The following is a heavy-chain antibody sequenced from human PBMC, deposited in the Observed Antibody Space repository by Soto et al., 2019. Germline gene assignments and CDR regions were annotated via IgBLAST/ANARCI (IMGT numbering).Heavy chain of an antibody. D-gene: IGHD2-21*02. V-gene: IGHV1-3*05. CDR3: ARSIVVVTALDY. CDR2: INAGNGNT. J-gene: IGHJ4*02. CDR1: GYTFTSYA. Sequence: QVQLVQSGAEEKKPGASLKVSCKASGYTFTSYAMHWVRQAPGQRLEWMGWINAGNGNTKYSHKFQGRVTITRDTSASTAYMELSSLRSEDTAVYSCARSIVVVTALDYWGQGTLVSVSS.